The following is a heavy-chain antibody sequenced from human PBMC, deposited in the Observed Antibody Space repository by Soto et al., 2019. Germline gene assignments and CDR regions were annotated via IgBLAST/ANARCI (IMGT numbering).Heavy chain of an antibody. J-gene: IGHJ6*02. CDR3: ARRGYGPGFPYYYGMDV. V-gene: IGHV4-31*03. Sequence: SSETLSLTCTVSGGSISSGGYYWSWIRQHPGKGLEWIGYIYYSGSTYYNPSLKSRVTISVDTSKNQFSLKLSSVTAADTAVYYCARRGYGPGFPYYYGMDVWGQGTTVTVSS. D-gene: IGHD3-10*01. CDR2: IYYSGST. CDR1: GGSISSGGYY.